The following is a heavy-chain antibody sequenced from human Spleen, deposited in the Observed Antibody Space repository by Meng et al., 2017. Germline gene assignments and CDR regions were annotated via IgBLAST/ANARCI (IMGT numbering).Heavy chain of an antibody. Sequence: QGPLRQWCVGLFEPSETRALPFGASSGAFSDYYWSWIRQPPGKGLEWIGEINHSGSTNYNPSLGSRATISVDTSQNNLSLKLSSVTAADSAVYYCARGPTTMAHDFDYWGQGTLVTVSS. CDR2: INHSGST. D-gene: IGHD4-11*01. CDR1: SGAFSDYY. V-gene: IGHV4-34*01. CDR3: ARGPTTMAHDFDY. J-gene: IGHJ4*02.